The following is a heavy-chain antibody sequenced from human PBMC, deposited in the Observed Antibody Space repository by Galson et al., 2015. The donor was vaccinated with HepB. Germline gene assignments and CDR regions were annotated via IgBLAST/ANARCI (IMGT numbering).Heavy chain of an antibody. CDR2: IVVGSGNT. CDR1: GFTFTNSA. CDR3: AADLASSGLFDY. V-gene: IGHV1-58*01. Sequence: SVKVSCKASGFTFTNSAVQWVRQTRGQRLEWIGWIVVGSGNTNYAQRFHERVTITRGMCTGTVYMELSSLRSEDTAVYYCAADLASSGLFDYWGQGTLLTVSS. J-gene: IGHJ4*02.